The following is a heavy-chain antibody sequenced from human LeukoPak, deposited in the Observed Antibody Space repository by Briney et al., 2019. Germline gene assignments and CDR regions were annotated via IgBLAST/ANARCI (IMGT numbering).Heavy chain of an antibody. J-gene: IGHJ5*02. V-gene: IGHV4-61*05. D-gene: IGHD3-22*01. CDR2: IYYSGST. CDR3: VRSGYYHSGVYNWWFDP. CDR1: GGSISRSSYY. Sequence: SETLSLTCTVSGGSISRSSYYWGWIRQPPGKGLEWIGYIYYSGSTNYNPSLKSRVTISVDTSKNQFSLNLRSVTAADTAVYYCVRSGYYHSGVYNWWFDPWGQGTLVTVSS.